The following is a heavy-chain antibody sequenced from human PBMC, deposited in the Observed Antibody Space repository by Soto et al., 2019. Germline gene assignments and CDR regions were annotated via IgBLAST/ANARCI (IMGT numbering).Heavy chain of an antibody. V-gene: IGHV4-59*08. J-gene: IGHJ4*02. CDR1: GGSISSYY. Sequence: SETLSLTCTVSGGSISSYYWSWIRQPPGKGLEWIGYIYYSGSTNYNPSLKSRVTISVDTSKNQFSLKLSSVTAADTAVYYCARNYGDYAEYWGQGTLVTVSS. CDR3: ARNYGDYAEY. CDR2: IYYSGST. D-gene: IGHD4-17*01.